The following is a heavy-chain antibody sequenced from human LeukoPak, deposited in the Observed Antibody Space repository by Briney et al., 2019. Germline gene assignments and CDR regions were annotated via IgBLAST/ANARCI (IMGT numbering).Heavy chain of an antibody. Sequence: GGSLTLSCAASGFTFRSYCMSWVRQPPGKGLEWVSSICCSGGYTYYAGSMQGRFTLSRDNSNKTLSLQMNSLRAEDAAIYYCATAPDIEASGTLYYRDFWGEGTLVSVSS. J-gene: IGHJ4*02. V-gene: IGHV3-23*01. D-gene: IGHD1-26*01. CDR3: ATAPDIEASGTLYYRDF. CDR1: GFTFRSYC. CDR2: ICCSGGYT.